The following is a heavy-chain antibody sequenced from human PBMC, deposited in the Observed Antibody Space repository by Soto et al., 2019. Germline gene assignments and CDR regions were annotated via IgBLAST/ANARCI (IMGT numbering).Heavy chain of an antibody. CDR2: ISTTSFTI. CDR3: ARDRCFDGSCYSASDF. D-gene: IGHD2-15*01. Sequence: LRLSCVASGFSFSTYDMDWVRQAPGKAPEWIAHISTTSFTIYYADSVKGRFTISRDNVRNSLYLEMKSLRDEDTAVYYCARDRCFDGSCYSASDFWGQGIQVTVSS. V-gene: IGHV3-48*02. CDR1: GFSFSTYD. J-gene: IGHJ4*02.